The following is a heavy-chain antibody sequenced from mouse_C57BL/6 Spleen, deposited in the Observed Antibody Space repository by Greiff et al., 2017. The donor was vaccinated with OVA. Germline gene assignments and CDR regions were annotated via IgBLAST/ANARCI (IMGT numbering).Heavy chain of an antibody. Sequence: QVQLQQPGAELVRPGSSVKLSCKASGYTFTSYWMHWVKQRPIQGLEWIGNIDPSDSETHYNQKFKDKATLTVDKSSSTAYMQLSSLTSEDSAVYYCARRDYGNYLDDWGQGTTLTVSS. J-gene: IGHJ2*01. CDR3: ARRDYGNYLDD. V-gene: IGHV1-52*01. CDR2: IDPSDSET. D-gene: IGHD2-1*01. CDR1: GYTFTSYW.